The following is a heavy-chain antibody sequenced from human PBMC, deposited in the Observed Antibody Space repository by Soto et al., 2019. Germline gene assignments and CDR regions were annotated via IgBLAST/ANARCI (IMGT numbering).Heavy chain of an antibody. CDR2: IWYDGSNK. D-gene: IGHD3-16*01. CDR3: ARENYIWENDAFDI. CDR1: GFTFSSYG. V-gene: IGHV3-33*01. Sequence: PGGSLRLSCAASGFTFSSYGMHWVRQAPGKGLEWVAVIWYDGSNKYYADSVKGRFTISRDNSKNTLYLQMNSLRAEDTAVYYCARENYIWENDAFDIWGQGTMVTVSS. J-gene: IGHJ3*02.